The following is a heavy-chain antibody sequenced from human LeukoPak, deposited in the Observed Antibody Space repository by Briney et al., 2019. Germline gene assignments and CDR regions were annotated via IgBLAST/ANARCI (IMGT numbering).Heavy chain of an antibody. V-gene: IGHV3-20*04. J-gene: IGHJ4*02. CDR1: GFTFGDYG. CDR3: AREGGATVYYFDY. CDR2: ITWSGGST. D-gene: IGHD4-11*01. Sequence: WGSLRLSCAASGFTFGDYGKSWVRQAPAKGLELVSAITWSGGSTGYADSVKGRFTISRDNAKNSLYLQMNSLRAEDTALYYCAREGGATVYYFDYWGQGTLVTVSS.